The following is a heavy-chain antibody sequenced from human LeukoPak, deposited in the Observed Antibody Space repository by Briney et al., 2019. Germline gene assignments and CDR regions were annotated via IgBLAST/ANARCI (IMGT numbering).Heavy chain of an antibody. CDR1: GFTFSSYW. CDR3: ARYYDFWSGYYPFDY. CDR2: IKQGGSEK. Sequence: GGSLRLSCAASGFTFSSYWMSWVRQAPGKGLEWVANIKQGGSEKYYVDSVKGRFTISRDNAKNSLYLQMNSLRAEDTAVYYCARYYDFWSGYYPFDYWGQGTLVTVSS. J-gene: IGHJ4*02. V-gene: IGHV3-7*01. D-gene: IGHD3-3*01.